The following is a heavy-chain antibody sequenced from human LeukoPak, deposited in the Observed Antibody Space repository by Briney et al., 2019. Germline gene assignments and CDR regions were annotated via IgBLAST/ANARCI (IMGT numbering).Heavy chain of an antibody. CDR2: TDSGGSST. CDR3: AKQSYARSLGE. J-gene: IGHJ4*02. CDR1: GFPFSDFS. V-gene: IGHV3-23*01. Sequence: GGSLRLSCATAGFPFSDFSASWVRQAPGKGLEWISTTDSGGSSTDYAESVKGRFTISRDNSKNTQYQQMSSLRVEDTAMYYWAKQSYARSLGEGGPGTLVTVSS. D-gene: IGHD2-8*01.